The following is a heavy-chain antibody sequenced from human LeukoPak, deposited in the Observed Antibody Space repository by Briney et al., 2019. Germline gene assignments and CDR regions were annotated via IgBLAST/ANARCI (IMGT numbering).Heavy chain of an antibody. CDR3: ARGSEYISSTNYYFDY. CDR2: IKQDGSEK. J-gene: IGHJ4*02. D-gene: IGHD6-6*01. V-gene: IGHV3-7*01. Sequence: GGSLRLSCAASGFTFSSYWMSWVRQAPGKGLEWVANIKQDGSEKHYVDSVKGRFTISRDNAKKSLFLHMNSLRVEDTAVYYCARGSEYISSTNYYFDYWGQGTLVTVFS. CDR1: GFTFSSYW.